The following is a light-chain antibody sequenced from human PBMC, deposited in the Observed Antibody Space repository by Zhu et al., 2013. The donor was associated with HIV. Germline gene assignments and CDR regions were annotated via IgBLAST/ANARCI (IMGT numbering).Light chain of an antibody. CDR3: SAYTSRSTPCV. Sequence: QSALTQPASVSGSPGQSITISCAGTSSDVGGYRYVSWYQQHPGEAPRLMIYEVNNRPSGVSNRFSASKSGNTASLTISGLQAEDEADYYCSAYTSRSTPCVFGTGTKVTV. V-gene: IGLV2-14*01. J-gene: IGLJ1*01. CDR2: EVN. CDR1: SSDVGGYRY.